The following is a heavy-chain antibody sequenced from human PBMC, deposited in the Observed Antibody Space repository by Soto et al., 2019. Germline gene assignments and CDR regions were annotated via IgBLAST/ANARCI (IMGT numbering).Heavy chain of an antibody. V-gene: IGHV4-30-2*01. Sequence: SETLSLTCAVSGGSISSGGYSWSWIRQPPGKGLEWIGYIYHSGSTYYNPSLKSRVTISVDRSKNQFSLKLSSVTAADTAVYYCAGANGDYAEGWFDPWGQGTLVTVSS. CDR3: AGANGDYAEGWFDP. CDR2: IYHSGST. D-gene: IGHD4-17*01. J-gene: IGHJ5*02. CDR1: GGSISSGGYS.